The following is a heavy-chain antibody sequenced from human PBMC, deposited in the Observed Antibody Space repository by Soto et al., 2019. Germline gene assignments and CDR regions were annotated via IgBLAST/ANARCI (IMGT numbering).Heavy chain of an antibody. J-gene: IGHJ4*02. CDR1: GFTVSTYG. CDR2: ISRDGGTK. Sequence: QVQLVESGGGVVQPGRSLRLSCAVSGFTVSTYGMHWVRQAPGKGLEWVAVISRDGGTKYYADSVKGRFTISRNKSRNPTFLEMNSLRGDDMAVYYCTGEVASGYWGQGTLVTVSS. D-gene: IGHD2-8*02. V-gene: IGHV3-30*03. CDR3: TGEVASGY.